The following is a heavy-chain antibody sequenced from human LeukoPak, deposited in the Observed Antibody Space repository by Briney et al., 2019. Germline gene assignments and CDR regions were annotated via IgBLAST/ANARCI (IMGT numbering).Heavy chain of an antibody. J-gene: IGHJ4*02. CDR3: ARAGIAADGIIDY. CDR2: IRPHNGDT. V-gene: IGHV1-18*01. Sequence: GASVKVSCKASGYTFIAYGISWVRQAPGQGLEWMGWIRPHNGDTNYAQKFQGRVTMTTDTSTTTAYMELRGLRSDDTAVYYCARAGIAADGIIDYWGQGTLVTVSS. D-gene: IGHD6-13*01. CDR1: GYTFIAYG.